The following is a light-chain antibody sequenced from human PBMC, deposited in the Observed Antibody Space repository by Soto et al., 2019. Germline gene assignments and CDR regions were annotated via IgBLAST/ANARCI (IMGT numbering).Light chain of an antibody. V-gene: IGKV1-33*01. J-gene: IGKJ5*01. CDR1: QNINNY. CDR2: DAS. CDR3: QQYENLPT. Sequence: IRMTQSPSSLSASTGDRVTITCQASQNINNYLNWYQQKPGRAPKLLIYDASNLEAGVPSRFRGSGSGTDFTFTISRLQPEDIATYYCQQYENLPTFGQGTRLEI.